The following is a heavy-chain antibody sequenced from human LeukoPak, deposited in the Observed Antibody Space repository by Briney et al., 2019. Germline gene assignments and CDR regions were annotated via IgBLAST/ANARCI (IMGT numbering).Heavy chain of an antibody. Sequence: PGGSLRLSCAASGFTFSTYSMDWVRKAPGKGLEWCSYIIISSSNIYYADSVKGRFTISRNNAKSSFYLQMTSLRAEDTAVYYCAKIPSRVVVTTTPWGQGTLVTVSS. V-gene: IGHV3-48*01. CDR2: IIISSSNI. CDR1: GFTFSTYS. J-gene: IGHJ5*02. D-gene: IGHD2-21*02. CDR3: AKIPSRVVVTTTP.